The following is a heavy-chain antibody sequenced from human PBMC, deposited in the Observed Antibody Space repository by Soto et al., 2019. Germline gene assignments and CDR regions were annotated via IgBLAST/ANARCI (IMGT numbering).Heavy chain of an antibody. Sequence: SETLSLTCTVSGGSISSYYLSWIRQPPGKGLEWIAYISDSGNINYNPSLKSRVTTSVDTSKKQFSLELTSVTSADTAVYYCARGRDYNKYFDYWGQGALVTVSS. J-gene: IGHJ4*02. CDR2: ISDSGNI. CDR3: ARGRDYNKYFDY. V-gene: IGHV4-59*01. D-gene: IGHD4-4*01. CDR1: GGSISSYY.